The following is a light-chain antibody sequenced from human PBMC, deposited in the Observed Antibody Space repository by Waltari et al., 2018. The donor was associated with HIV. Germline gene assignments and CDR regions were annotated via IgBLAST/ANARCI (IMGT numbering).Light chain of an antibody. CDR2: QDK. Sequence: SYELTQPASVSVSPGQTASITCSGDKLGDKYVSWYQQKPGQSPVVVIYQDKKRPSGIPERFSGSNSGNTATLTISGTQALDEADYYCQARDSSTVVFGGGTKVTVL. CDR3: QARDSSTVV. CDR1: KLGDKY. V-gene: IGLV3-1*01. J-gene: IGLJ2*01.